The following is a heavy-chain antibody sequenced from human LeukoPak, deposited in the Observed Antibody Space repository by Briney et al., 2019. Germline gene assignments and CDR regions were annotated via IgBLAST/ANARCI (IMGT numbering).Heavy chain of an antibody. V-gene: IGHV3-23*01. D-gene: IGHD3-10*01. J-gene: IGHJ4*02. CDR3: AKRGVRGSYYFDH. CDR1: GFTFSNYA. CDR2: MSSTDGTT. Sequence: PGGSLRLSCAASGFTFSNYAMTWVRQAPGKGLEWVSTMSSTDGTTFYADSVKGRFTISRDNSKNILYHQINNLRAEDTAVYHCAKRGVRGSYYFDHWGQGTLVTVSS.